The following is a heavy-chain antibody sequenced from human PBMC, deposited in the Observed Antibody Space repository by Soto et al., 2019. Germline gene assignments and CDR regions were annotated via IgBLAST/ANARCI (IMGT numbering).Heavy chain of an antibody. CDR3: AKDRGIIVKAGDAFDV. Sequence: PGGSLRLSCASSGFTLSMSAVNWVRQAPGKGLEWVSYISDSGDRTYYADSVKGRFTISRDRSKNTVSLQMDSLRAEDTAVYYCAKDRGIIVKAGDAFDVWGQETKVTVSS. CDR1: GFTLSMSA. D-gene: IGHD3-16*02. CDR2: ISDSGDRT. J-gene: IGHJ3*01. V-gene: IGHV3-23*01.